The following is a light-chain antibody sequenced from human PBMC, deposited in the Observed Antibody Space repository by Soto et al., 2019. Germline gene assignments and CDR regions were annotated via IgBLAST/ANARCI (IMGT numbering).Light chain of an antibody. V-gene: IGKV3-11*01. Sequence: EIVLTQSPATLSLSPGERATLSCRASQSVSSSLAWYQQKPGQAPRLLIYDTSNRATGIPARFSGSGSGTDFTLTISSLDPEDFAVYYCQQRRNWPRTFGQGNKVDI. J-gene: IGKJ1*01. CDR3: QQRRNWPRT. CDR2: DTS. CDR1: QSVSSS.